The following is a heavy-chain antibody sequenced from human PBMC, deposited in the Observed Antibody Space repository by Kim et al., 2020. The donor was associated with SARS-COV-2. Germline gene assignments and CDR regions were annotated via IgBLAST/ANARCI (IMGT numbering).Heavy chain of an antibody. CDR3: ARTRDGYNRNWFDP. J-gene: IGHJ5*02. Sequence: AQKFKGRVTMTRDTSISTAYMSLSRLRSDDTAVYYCARTRDGYNRNWFDPWGQGTLVTVSS. V-gene: IGHV1-2*02. D-gene: IGHD5-12*01.